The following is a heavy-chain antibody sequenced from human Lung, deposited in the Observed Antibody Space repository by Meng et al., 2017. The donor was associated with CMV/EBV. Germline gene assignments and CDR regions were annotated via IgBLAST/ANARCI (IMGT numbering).Heavy chain of an antibody. Sequence: SETLSLXCTVSTDSFNDINFYWGWIRQPPGKGLEWIGNIYFTGNTYYNPSLKSRVTLTVDTSKKQFSLKLKSVTAADTSVYYCAREVVGSGSALDYWSQGALVTVSS. CDR2: IYFTGNT. D-gene: IGHD3-10*01. J-gene: IGHJ4*02. V-gene: IGHV4-39*07. CDR3: AREVVGSGSALDY. CDR1: TDSFNDINFY.